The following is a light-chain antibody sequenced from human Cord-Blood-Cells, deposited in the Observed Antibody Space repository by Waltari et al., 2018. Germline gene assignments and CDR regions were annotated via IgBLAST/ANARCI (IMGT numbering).Light chain of an antibody. CDR2: DAS. CDR1: QSVSSY. Sequence: EIVFTQSPATLSLSPGERATLSCRASQSVSSYLAWYQQTPGQAPRLLIYDASNRATGIPARFSGSGSGTDFTLTISSLEPEDFAVYYCQQRSNWPPTFGQGTKVEIK. CDR3: QQRSNWPPT. J-gene: IGKJ1*01. V-gene: IGKV3-11*01.